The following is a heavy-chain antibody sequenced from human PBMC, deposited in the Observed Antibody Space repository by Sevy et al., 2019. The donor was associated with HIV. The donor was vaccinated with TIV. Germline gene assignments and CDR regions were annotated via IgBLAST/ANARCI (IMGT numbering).Heavy chain of an antibody. D-gene: IGHD4-17*01. CDR1: GFTFSSYA. Sequence: GGSLRLSCAASGFTFSSYAMHWVRQAPGKGLEWVAVISYDGSNKYYADSVKGRFTISRDNSKNTLYLQMNSLRAEDTAVYYCARAGDYEAFDIWDQGTMVTVSS. CDR3: ARAGDYEAFDI. V-gene: IGHV3-30-3*01. J-gene: IGHJ3*02. CDR2: ISYDGSNK.